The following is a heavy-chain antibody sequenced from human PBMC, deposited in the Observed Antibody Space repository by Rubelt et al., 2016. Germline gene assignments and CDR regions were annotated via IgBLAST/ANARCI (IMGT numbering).Heavy chain of an antibody. CDR2: FDPEDGET. J-gene: IGHJ4*02. CDR3: AIRQPDYGDLDFDY. D-gene: IGHD4-17*01. V-gene: IGHV1-24*01. Sequence: QVQLVQSGAEVKKPGASVKVSCKVSGYTLTELSMHWVRQAPGKGLEGLGGFDPEDGETIYAQKFPGRVTMTEDTSTDTAYMELSSLRSEDTAVYYCAIRQPDYGDLDFDYWGQGTLVTVSS. CDR1: GYTLTELS.